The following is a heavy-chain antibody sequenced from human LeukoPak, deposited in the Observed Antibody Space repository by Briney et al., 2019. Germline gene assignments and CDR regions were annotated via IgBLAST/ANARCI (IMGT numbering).Heavy chain of an antibody. D-gene: IGHD5-18*01. Sequence: GASAKVSCKASGYTFTGYYIHWVRQAPGQGLEWMGWINPNSGGTNYAQKFQGRVTMTRDTSISTAYMELSRLRSDDTAVYYCARGDVDTTMVDAFDIWGQGTMVTVS. J-gene: IGHJ3*02. CDR2: INPNSGGT. V-gene: IGHV1-2*02. CDR3: ARGDVDTTMVDAFDI. CDR1: GYTFTGYY.